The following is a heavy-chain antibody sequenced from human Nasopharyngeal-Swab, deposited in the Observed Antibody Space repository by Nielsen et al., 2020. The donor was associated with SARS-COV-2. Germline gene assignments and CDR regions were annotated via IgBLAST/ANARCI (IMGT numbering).Heavy chain of an antibody. D-gene: IGHD6-19*01. J-gene: IGHJ4*02. V-gene: IGHV4-61*02. CDR2: IYTRGST. CDR3: ARVTGYSSGWRGFDY. CDR1: GGSISSGSYY. Sequence: SETLSLACPVSGGSISSGSYYWSWIRQPAGKGLEWIGRIYTRGSTNYNPSLKSRVTISVDTSKNQFSLKLSSVTAADTAVYYCARVTGYSSGWRGFDYWGQGTLVTVSS.